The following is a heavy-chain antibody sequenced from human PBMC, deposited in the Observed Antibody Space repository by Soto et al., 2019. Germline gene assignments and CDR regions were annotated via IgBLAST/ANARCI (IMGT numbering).Heavy chain of an antibody. CDR2: INPSGGST. Sequence: ASVKVSCKASGYTFTSYYMHWVRQAPGQGLEWMGIINPSGGSTSYAQKFQGRVTMTRDTSTSTVYMELSSLRSEDTAVYYCARPHCSSTSCYDPNYYGMDVWGQWTTVTVSS. CDR1: GYTFTSYY. D-gene: IGHD2-2*01. V-gene: IGHV1-46*01. CDR3: ARPHCSSTSCYDPNYYGMDV. J-gene: IGHJ6*02.